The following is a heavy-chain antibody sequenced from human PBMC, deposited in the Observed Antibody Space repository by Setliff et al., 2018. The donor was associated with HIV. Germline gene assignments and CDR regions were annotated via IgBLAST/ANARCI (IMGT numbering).Heavy chain of an antibody. Sequence: SETLSLTCTVSGDSITSGHYYWGWIRQPPGKGLEWIGNILSGRDTYYNPSLKSRVSMSVDTSKHQFSLRLTSVTAADTAVYVCARPHSGRGEGAWFDPWGQGTLVTVSS. J-gene: IGHJ5*02. CDR2: ILSGRDT. D-gene: IGHD6-19*01. V-gene: IGHV4-39*01. CDR3: ARPHSGRGEGAWFDP. CDR1: GDSITSGHYY.